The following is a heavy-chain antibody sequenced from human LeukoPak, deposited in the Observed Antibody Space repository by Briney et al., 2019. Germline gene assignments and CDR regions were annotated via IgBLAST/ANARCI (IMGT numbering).Heavy chain of an antibody. V-gene: IGHV3-9*01. D-gene: IGHD6-13*01. CDR1: GFTFDDYA. Sequence: GRSLRLSCAASGFTFDDYAMHWVRQAPGKGPEWVSGISWNSGSIGYADSVKGRFTISRDNAKNSLYLQMNSLRAEDTALYYCAKGLRGMEQQLVVRYFQHWGQGTLVTVSS. CDR2: ISWNSGSI. J-gene: IGHJ1*01. CDR3: AKGLRGMEQQLVVRYFQH.